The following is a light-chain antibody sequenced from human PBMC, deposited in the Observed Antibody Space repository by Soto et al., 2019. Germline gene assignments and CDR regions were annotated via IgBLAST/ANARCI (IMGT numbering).Light chain of an antibody. CDR2: SNN. V-gene: IGLV1-44*01. J-gene: IGLJ2*01. Sequence: QSVLTQPPSASGTPGQRVTISCSGSSSNIGSNPVDWYQQFPGTAPKVLIYSNNQRPSGVSDRFSGSKSGTAASLAIGGLHSEDEADYYCAAWDDSLNGVVFGGGTKVTVL. CDR3: AAWDDSLNGVV. CDR1: SSNIGSNP.